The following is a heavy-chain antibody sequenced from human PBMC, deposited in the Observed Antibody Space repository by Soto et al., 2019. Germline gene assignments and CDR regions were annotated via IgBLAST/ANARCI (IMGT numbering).Heavy chain of an antibody. Sequence: SETLSLTCTVSGGSVISGSYYWSWIRQPPGKGLEWIGYIYYSGSTNYNPSLKSRVTISVDTSKNQFSLKLSSVTAADTAVYYCASVLLLSYYYDSWGQGTLVTVSS. CDR3: ASVLLLSYYYDS. CDR2: IYYSGST. CDR1: GGSVISGSYY. D-gene: IGHD3-22*01. V-gene: IGHV4-61*01. J-gene: IGHJ4*02.